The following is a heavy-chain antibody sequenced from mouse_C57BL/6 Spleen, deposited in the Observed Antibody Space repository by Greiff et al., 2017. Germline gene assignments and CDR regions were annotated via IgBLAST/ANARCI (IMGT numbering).Heavy chain of an antibody. CDR1: GYSITSGYD. CDR3: ARGGSYYGSSSHWYFDV. Sequence: VQLQQSGPGMVKPSQSLSLTCTVTGYSITSGYDWHWIRHFPGNKLEWMGYISYSGSTNYNPSLKSRISITHDTSKNHFFLKLNSVTTEDTATYYCARGGSYYGSSSHWYFDVWGTGTTVTVSS. V-gene: IGHV3-1*01. CDR2: ISYSGST. D-gene: IGHD1-1*01. J-gene: IGHJ1*03.